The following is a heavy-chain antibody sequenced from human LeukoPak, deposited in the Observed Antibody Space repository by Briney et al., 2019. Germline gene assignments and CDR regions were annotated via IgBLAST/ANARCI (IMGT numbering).Heavy chain of an antibody. J-gene: IGHJ4*02. Sequence: PGRSLRLSCAASGFTFSSYGMHWVRQAPGKGREWVAVISYDGSNKYYADSVKGRFTISRDNSKNTLYLQMNSLRAEDTAVYYCAKVVMATAGFDYWGQGTLVTVSS. CDR3: AKVVMATAGFDY. CDR2: ISYDGSNK. V-gene: IGHV3-30*18. D-gene: IGHD5-24*01. CDR1: GFTFSSYG.